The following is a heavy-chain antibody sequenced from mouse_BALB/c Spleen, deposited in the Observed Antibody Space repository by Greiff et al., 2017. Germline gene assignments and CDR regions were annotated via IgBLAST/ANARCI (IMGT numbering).Heavy chain of an antibody. Sequence: EVKLMESGPGLVKPSQSLSLTCTVTGYSITSDYAWNWIRQFPGNKLEWMGYISYSGSTSYNPSLKSRISITRDTSKNQFFLQLNSVTTEDTATYYCASITTVSYAMDYWGQGTSVTVSS. V-gene: IGHV3-2*02. D-gene: IGHD1-1*01. J-gene: IGHJ4*01. CDR3: ASITTVSYAMDY. CDR2: ISYSGST. CDR1: GYSITSDYA.